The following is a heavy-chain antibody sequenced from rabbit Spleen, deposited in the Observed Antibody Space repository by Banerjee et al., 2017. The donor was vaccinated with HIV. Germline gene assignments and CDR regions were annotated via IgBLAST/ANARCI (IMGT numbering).Heavy chain of an antibody. CDR1: GFSLINNY. D-gene: IGHD1-1*01. V-gene: IGHV1S40*01. CDR2: MNTISDSA. CDR3: GRGDVGGYGLNL. J-gene: IGHJ4*01. Sequence: QSLEESGGGLVQPGASLTLTCTVSGFSLINNYMCWVRQAPGKGLEWIGCMNTISDSAYYASWVISRFTISKTSSTTVTLQMTSLTAADTATYFCGRGDVGGYGLNLWGQGTLVTVS.